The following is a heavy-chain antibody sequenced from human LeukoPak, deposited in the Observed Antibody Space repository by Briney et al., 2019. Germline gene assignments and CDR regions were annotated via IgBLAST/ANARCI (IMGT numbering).Heavy chain of an antibody. CDR1: GFTFSSYA. Sequence: PGGSLRLSCAASGFTFSSYAMSWVRQAPGKGLEWVSAISGSSSYIYYADSVKGRFTISRDNAKNSLYLQMNSLRAEDTAVYYCARDRLMAGTTLAYFDYWGQGTLVTVSS. CDR3: ARDRLMAGTTLAYFDY. J-gene: IGHJ4*02. V-gene: IGHV3-21*01. D-gene: IGHD1-1*01. CDR2: ISGSSSYI.